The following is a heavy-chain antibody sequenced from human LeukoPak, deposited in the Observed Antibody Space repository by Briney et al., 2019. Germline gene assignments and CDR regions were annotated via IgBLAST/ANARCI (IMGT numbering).Heavy chain of an antibody. CDR2: IYYSGST. CDR1: GGSISSYY. CDR3: ARVGWPGPYFDY. D-gene: IGHD6-19*01. J-gene: IGHJ4*02. V-gene: IGHV4-59*01. Sequence: ASETLSLTCTVSGGSISSYYWSWSRQPPGKGLEWIGYIYYSGSTNYNPSLKSRVTISVDTSKNQFSLKLSSVTAADTAVYYCARVGWPGPYFDYWGQGTLVTVSS.